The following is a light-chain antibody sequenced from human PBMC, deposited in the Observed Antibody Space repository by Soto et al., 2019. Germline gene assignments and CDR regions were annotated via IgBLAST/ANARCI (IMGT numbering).Light chain of an antibody. CDR2: DAS. J-gene: IGKJ4*01. Sequence: EIVLTQSPATLSLSPGERATLSCRASQSVSSYLAWYQQKPGQAPRLLIYDASNRATGIPARFSGSWSGTDFTLTISSLEPEDFAVYYCQQRSTSLTFGGGTKV. CDR1: QSVSSY. V-gene: IGKV3-11*01. CDR3: QQRSTSLT.